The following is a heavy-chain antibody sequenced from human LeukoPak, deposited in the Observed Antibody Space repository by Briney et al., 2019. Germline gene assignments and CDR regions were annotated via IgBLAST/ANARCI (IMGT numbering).Heavy chain of an antibody. Sequence: PGGSLRLSCAASGFTFSSYGMHWVRQAPGKGLEWVAVISYDGSNKYYADSVKGRFTISRDNSKNTLYLQMNSLRAEDTAVYYCARGYSYGKPLTNRGQGTLVTVSS. J-gene: IGHJ4*02. V-gene: IGHV3-30*03. CDR3: ARGYSYGKPLTN. CDR2: ISYDGSNK. CDR1: GFTFSSYG. D-gene: IGHD5-18*01.